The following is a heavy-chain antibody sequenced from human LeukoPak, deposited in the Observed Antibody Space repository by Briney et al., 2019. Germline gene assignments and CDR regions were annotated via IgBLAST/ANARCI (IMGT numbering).Heavy chain of an antibody. V-gene: IGHV3-7*01. CDR1: GFTFSIYW. CDR3: ARQSYDGYHYPDY. D-gene: IGHD5-18*01. J-gene: IGHJ4*02. Sequence: GGSLRLSCAASGFTFSIYWMTWVRQAPGKGLEWVANIRPDETEKYYVDSVKGRFTISRDNAKNSLFLQMDSLRAEDTAVYYRARQSYDGYHYPDYWGQGSLVTVSS. CDR2: IRPDETEK.